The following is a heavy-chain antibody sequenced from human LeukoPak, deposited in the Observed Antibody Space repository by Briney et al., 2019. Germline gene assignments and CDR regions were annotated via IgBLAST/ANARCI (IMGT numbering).Heavy chain of an antibody. CDR2: ISGSGGST. V-gene: IGHV3-23*01. J-gene: IGHJ3*02. CDR3: AKGRYSSSWYDAFDI. D-gene: IGHD6-13*01. Sequence: GGSLRLSCAASGFTFSSYAMSWVRQAPGKGLEWVSAISGSGGSTYYADSVKGRFTISRGNSKNTLYLQMNSLRAEDTAVYYCAKGRYSSSWYDAFDIWGQGTMVTVSS. CDR1: GFTFSSYA.